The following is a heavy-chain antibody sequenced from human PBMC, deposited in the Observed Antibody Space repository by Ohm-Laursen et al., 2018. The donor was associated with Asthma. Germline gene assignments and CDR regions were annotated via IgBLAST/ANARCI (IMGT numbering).Heavy chain of an antibody. CDR1: GFTFSSYW. V-gene: IGHV3-7*03. Sequence: SLRLSCSASGFTFSSYWMSWVRQAPGKGLEWVANIKQDGSEKYYVDSVKGRFTISRDNSKNTLYLLMNTLRADDTAGYYCAKGRSADSTSCYNYWGQGTLVTVSS. D-gene: IGHD2-2*01. CDR2: IKQDGSEK. J-gene: IGHJ4*02. CDR3: AKGRSADSTSCYNY.